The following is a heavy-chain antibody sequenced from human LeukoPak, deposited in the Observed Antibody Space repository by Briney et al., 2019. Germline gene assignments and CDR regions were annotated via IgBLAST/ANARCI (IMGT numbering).Heavy chain of an antibody. D-gene: IGHD3-16*02. CDR1: GYTFTGYY. Sequence: GASVKVSCKASGYTFTGYYMHWVRQAPGQGLEWIGWIVVGSGNTNYAQKFQERVTITRDMSTSTAYMELSSLRPEDTAVYYCAAGSILNTFGGVIVNNWFDPWGQGTLVTVSS. CDR3: AAGSILNTFGGVIVNNWFDP. CDR2: IVVGSGNT. V-gene: IGHV1-58*02. J-gene: IGHJ5*02.